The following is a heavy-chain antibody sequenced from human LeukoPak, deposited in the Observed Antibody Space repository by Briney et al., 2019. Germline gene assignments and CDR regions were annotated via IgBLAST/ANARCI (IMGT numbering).Heavy chain of an antibody. Sequence: GASVKVSCKASGYTFTSYGISWVRQAPGQGLEWMGWISAYNGNTNYAQKLQGRATMTTDTSTSTAYMELSSLRSEDTAVYYCARDNSRSDSGTSYWWFDPWGQGTLVTVSS. J-gene: IGHJ5*02. V-gene: IGHV1-18*01. CDR1: GYTFTSYG. CDR2: ISAYNGNT. CDR3: ARDNSRSDSGTSYWWFDP. D-gene: IGHD3-22*01.